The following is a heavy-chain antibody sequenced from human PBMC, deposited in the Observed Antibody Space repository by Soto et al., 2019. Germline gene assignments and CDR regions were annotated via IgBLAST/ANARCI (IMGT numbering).Heavy chain of an antibody. Sequence: GGSLRLSCAASGFTFSSYAMSWVRQAPGKGLEWVSAISGSGGSTYYEDSVKGRFTISRDNSKNTLYLQMNSLGAEDTAVYYCAKGPWLAVAGTVDYWGQGTLVTVSS. V-gene: IGHV3-23*01. D-gene: IGHD6-19*01. J-gene: IGHJ4*02. CDR1: GFTFSSYA. CDR3: AKGPWLAVAGTVDY. CDR2: ISGSGGST.